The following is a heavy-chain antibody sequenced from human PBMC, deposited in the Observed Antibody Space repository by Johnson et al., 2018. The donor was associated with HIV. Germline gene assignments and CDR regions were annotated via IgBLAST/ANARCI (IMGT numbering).Heavy chain of an antibody. CDR1: GFTFTDHY. CDR2: TRNKAHSYTT. D-gene: IGHD2/OR15-2a*01. CDR3: ARDPSNSRGWLGDAFDI. V-gene: IGHV3-72*01. Sequence: VQLVESGGGLVQPGGSLRLSCAASGFTFTDHYMDWVRQAPGKGLEWVGRTRNKAHSYTTEYAASVKGRFTISRDDSKNSLYLQMNSLRAEDTAVYYCARDPSNSRGWLGDAFDIWGQGTMVTVSS. J-gene: IGHJ3*02.